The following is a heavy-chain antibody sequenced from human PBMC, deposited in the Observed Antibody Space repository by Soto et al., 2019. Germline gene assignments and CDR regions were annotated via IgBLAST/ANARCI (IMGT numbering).Heavy chain of an antibody. V-gene: IGHV3-23*01. CDR3: AIPIHKTGTTFGF. D-gene: IGHD1-1*01. Sequence: QLLESGGGFVQPGGSLRLSCVASGFTFSNFAMAWVRQAPGEGLEWVSAISGSGDDTFYADSMKGRFTISRDNSKDTLYLKINSLRAEDTAVYYCAIPIHKTGTTFGFWGQGTLVTGSS. CDR2: ISGSGDDT. CDR1: GFTFSNFA. J-gene: IGHJ4*02.